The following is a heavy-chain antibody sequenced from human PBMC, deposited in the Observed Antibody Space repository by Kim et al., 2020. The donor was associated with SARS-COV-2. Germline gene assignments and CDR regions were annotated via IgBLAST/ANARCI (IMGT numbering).Heavy chain of an antibody. J-gene: IGHJ3*02. V-gene: IGHV4-31*02. D-gene: IGHD3-10*01. Sequence: LKSRVTISVDTSKNQFSLKLSSVTAADTAVYYCARDPTLYYGSGSGAFDIWGQGTMVTVSS. CDR3: ARDPTLYYGSGSGAFDI.